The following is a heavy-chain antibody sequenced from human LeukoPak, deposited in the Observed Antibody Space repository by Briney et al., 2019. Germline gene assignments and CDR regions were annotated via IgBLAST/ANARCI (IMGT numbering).Heavy chain of an antibody. CDR1: GYTFTSYG. D-gene: IGHD6-13*01. J-gene: IGHJ4*02. CDR3: ARSLAAAGPAGFDY. Sequence: GASVKVSCTASGYTFTSYGISWVRQAPGQGLEWMGWISAYNGNTNYAQKLQGRVTMTTDTSTSTAYMELRSLRSDDTAVYYCARSLAAAGPAGFDYWGQGTLVTVSS. V-gene: IGHV1-18*04. CDR2: ISAYNGNT.